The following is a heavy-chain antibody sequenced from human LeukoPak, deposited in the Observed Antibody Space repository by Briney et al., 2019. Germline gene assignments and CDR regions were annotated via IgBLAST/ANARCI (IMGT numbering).Heavy chain of an antibody. Sequence: GGSLRLSCAASGFTFSSYAMSWVRQAPGKGLEWVSAISGSGGSTYYADSVKGRFTISRDNSKNTLYLQMNSLRAEDTAVYYCARGPQLTYFYYMDVWGKGTTVTVSS. D-gene: IGHD5-24*01. V-gene: IGHV3-23*01. J-gene: IGHJ6*03. CDR3: ARGPQLTYFYYMDV. CDR1: GFTFSSYA. CDR2: ISGSGGST.